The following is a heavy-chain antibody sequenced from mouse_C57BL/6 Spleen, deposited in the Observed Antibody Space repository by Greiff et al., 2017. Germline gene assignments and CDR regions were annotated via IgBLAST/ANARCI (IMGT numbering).Heavy chain of an antibody. V-gene: IGHV1-82*01. CDR2: IYPGDGDT. D-gene: IGHD4-1*01. CDR1: GYAFSSSW. CDR3: AKTGTVYYFDY. J-gene: IGHJ2*01. Sequence: QVQLQQSGPELVKPGASVKISCKASGYAFSSSWMNWVNQRPGKGLEWIGRIYPGDGDTNYNGKFKGKATLTADKSSSTAYMQLSSLTSEDSAVYFCAKTGTVYYFDYWGQGTTLTVSS.